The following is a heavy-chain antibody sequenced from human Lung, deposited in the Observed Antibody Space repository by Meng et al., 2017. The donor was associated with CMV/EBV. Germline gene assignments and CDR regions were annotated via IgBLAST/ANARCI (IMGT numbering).Heavy chain of an antibody. D-gene: IGHD4/OR15-4a*01. CDR3: ARVGGTMVKNGYFDY. Sequence: SXXVSXKASGGTFRKYSISWVRQAPGQGLEWMGGILPIFGIAKIAQNFQGRVTITTDGSTSTAYMEVSSLRSEDTAVYYCARVGGTMVKNGYFDYWGQGXLVTVSS. CDR1: GGTFRKYS. J-gene: IGHJ4*02. V-gene: IGHV1-69*05. CDR2: ILPIFGIA.